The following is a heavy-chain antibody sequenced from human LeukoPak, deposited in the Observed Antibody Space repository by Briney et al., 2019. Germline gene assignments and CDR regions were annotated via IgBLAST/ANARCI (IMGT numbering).Heavy chain of an antibody. CDR1: GLWFSNYG. D-gene: IGHD3/OR15-3a*01. J-gene: IGHJ4*02. Sequence: GGSLTLSCAASGLWFSNYGINWVRQAPGRGLEWVCVISGSGDDAFYADSVKGRFRLSRDNSKNTVYRQMNSLRADDTAVYYCAKRDWPYYFDYWGQGTLVAVSS. CDR2: ISGSGDDA. V-gene: IGHV3-23*01. CDR3: AKRDWPYYFDY.